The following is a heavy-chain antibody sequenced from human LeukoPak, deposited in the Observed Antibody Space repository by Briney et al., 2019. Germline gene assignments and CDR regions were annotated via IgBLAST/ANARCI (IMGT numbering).Heavy chain of an antibody. J-gene: IGHJ4*02. CDR2: IVPNDAYT. D-gene: IGHD6-13*01. CDR1: GYSFTSYW. Sequence: GESLITSCKGSGYSFTSYWISWVRQMPGKGLEWMGRIVPNDAYTNYSPSFQGHVTISSEKFIKTAYLQWSSLKASGTAMYYCARHEGYRSSAGVYWGEGTLVTVSS. V-gene: IGHV5-10-1*01. CDR3: ARHEGYRSSAGVY.